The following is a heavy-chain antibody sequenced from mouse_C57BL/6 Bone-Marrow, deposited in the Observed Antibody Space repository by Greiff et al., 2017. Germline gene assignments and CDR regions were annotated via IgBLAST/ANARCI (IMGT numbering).Heavy chain of an antibody. J-gene: IGHJ1*03. Sequence: QVQLQQPGAELVKPGASVKMSCKASGYTFTSYWITWVKQRSGQGLEWIGDIYPGSGSTNYNEKFKSKATLTVDTSSSTAYMQLSILTSEDAAVYYCARNNSGISSSFDYWGTGTTVTVSS. V-gene: IGHV1-55*01. CDR3: ARNNSGISSSFDY. CDR2: IYPGSGST. D-gene: IGHD1-1*01. CDR1: GYTFTSYW.